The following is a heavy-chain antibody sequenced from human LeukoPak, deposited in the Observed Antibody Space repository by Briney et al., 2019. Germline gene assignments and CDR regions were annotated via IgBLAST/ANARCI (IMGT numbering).Heavy chain of an antibody. J-gene: IGHJ3*02. CDR2: IYTSGST. V-gene: IGHV4-61*02. D-gene: IGHD3-22*01. CDR1: GGSISSGSYY. CDR3: ARDDYYYDSSAFDI. Sequence: PSETLSLTCTVSGGSISSGSYYWSWIRQPAGKGLEWIGRIYTSGSTNYNPSLKSRVTISVDTPKNQFSLKLSSVTAADTAVYYCARDDYYYDSSAFDIWGQGTMVTVSS.